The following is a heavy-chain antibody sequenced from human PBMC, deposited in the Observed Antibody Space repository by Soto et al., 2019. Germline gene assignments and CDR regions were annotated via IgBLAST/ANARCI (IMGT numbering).Heavy chain of an antibody. CDR1: GGSFSGYY. J-gene: IGHJ4*02. D-gene: IGHD6-6*01. CDR3: ARGVPDAPDKYYFDS. CDR2: IDHSGST. Sequence: PSETLSLTCAFYGGSFSGYYWSWIRQSPEKGLEWIGEIDHSGSTNQNPSLKSRVSISVDTSKNQFSLKLRSLTAADTAVYYCARGVPDAPDKYYFDSWGLGTLVTVSS. V-gene: IGHV4-34*01.